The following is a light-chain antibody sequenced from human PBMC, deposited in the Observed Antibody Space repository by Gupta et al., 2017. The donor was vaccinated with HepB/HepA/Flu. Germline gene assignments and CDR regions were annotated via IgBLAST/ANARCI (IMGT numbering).Light chain of an antibody. J-gene: IGKJ3*01. CDR1: QSLLHSNGYNY. CDR2: LGS. V-gene: IGKV2-28*01. Sequence: DLVLPQSPLSLPVPPGAPASISCRSSQSLLHSNGYNYLDWYLQKPGQSPQLLIYLGSNRASGVPDRFSGSGSGTDFTLKISRVEAEDVGVYYCMRALQNPHTFGPGTKVDIK. CDR3: MRALQNPHT.